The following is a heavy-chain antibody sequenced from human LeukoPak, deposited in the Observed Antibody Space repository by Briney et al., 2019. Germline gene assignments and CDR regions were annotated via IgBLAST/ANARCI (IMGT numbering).Heavy chain of an antibody. J-gene: IGHJ4*02. D-gene: IGHD6-19*01. V-gene: IGHV4-39*01. Sequence: PSETLSLTCTVSGDSISSYNHYWGWIRQPPGKGLEWLGSICYGGSTHDNPSLKSRVTISVDTSKNQFSLRVTSATAADTAVYYCARMMYGNGWNRYYFDCWGQGTLVTVSS. CDR3: ARMMYGNGWNRYYFDC. CDR1: GDSISSYNHY. CDR2: ICYGGST.